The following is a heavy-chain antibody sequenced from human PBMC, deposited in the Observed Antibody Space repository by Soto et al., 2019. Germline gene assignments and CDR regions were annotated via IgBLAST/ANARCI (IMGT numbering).Heavy chain of an antibody. V-gene: IGHV1-58*02. CDR2: IVVGSGNT. Sequence: ASLKVSCKASGFTFTSSAMQWVRQARGQRLEWIGWIVVGSGNTNYAQKFQERVTITRDMSTSTAYMELSSLRSEDTAVYYCAADGSGYYYYGMDVWGQGTTVTVSS. D-gene: IGHD2-15*01. CDR1: GFTFTSSA. J-gene: IGHJ6*02. CDR3: AADGSGYYYYGMDV.